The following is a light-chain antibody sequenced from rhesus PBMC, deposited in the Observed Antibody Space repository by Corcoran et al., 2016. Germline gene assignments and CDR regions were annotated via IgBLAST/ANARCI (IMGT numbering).Light chain of an antibody. CDR3: QQYSNWPLT. CDR1: QSVSSS. CDR2: GAS. Sequence: EIVMTQSPATLSLSPGERATLSCRASQSVSSSLAWYQQKPGQAPRLLPYGASSRATGIPDRFSGSGSGTEFTLTISSLEPEDFAVYYCQQYSNWPLTFGGGTKVEIK. J-gene: IGKJ4*01. V-gene: IGKV3-42*03.